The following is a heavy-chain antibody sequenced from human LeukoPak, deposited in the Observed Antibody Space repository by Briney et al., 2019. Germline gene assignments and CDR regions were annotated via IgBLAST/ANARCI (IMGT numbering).Heavy chain of an antibody. J-gene: IGHJ5*02. Sequence: SETLSLTCAVYGGSFSGYYWSWIRQPPGKGLEWIGETNHSGSTNYNPSLKSRVTISVDTSKNQFSLKLSSVTAADTAVYYYARYQLLLNWFDPWGQGTLVTASS. CDR2: TNHSGST. CDR3: ARYQLLLNWFDP. D-gene: IGHD2-2*01. CDR1: GGSFSGYY. V-gene: IGHV4-34*01.